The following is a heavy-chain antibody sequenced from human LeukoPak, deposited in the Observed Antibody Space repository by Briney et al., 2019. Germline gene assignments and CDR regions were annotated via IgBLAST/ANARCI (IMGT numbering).Heavy chain of an antibody. CDR2: IRSGGST. D-gene: IGHD3-10*01. J-gene: IGHJ3*01. CDR3: AREGSGRTAYNDGLDV. V-gene: IGHV3-53*01. CDR1: GFTVSSSY. Sequence: GGSLRLSCAASGFTVSSSYMTWVRQAPGKGLEWVSVIRSGGSTVYADSVKGRFTISRDNSKNTLYLQLNSLRAQDTAVYYCAREGSGRTAYNDGLDVWGQGTMVTVSS.